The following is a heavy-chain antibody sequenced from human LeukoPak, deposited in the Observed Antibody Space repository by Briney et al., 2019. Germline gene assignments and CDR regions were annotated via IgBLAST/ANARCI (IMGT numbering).Heavy chain of an antibody. J-gene: IGHJ4*02. CDR3: ASRDQSCSGDTCCPIDY. D-gene: IGHD2-15*01. CDR1: GFTFSSYS. Sequence: PGGSLRLSCAASGFTFSSYSMNWVRQAPGKGLEWVSSISSSSSYIYYADSVKGRFTISRDNAKNTLYLQMNSLRAEDTAVYYCASRDQSCSGDTCCPIDYWGQGTLVTVSS. CDR2: ISSSSSYI. V-gene: IGHV3-21*01.